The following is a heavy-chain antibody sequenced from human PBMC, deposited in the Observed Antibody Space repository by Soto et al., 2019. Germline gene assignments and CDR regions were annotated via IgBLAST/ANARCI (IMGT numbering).Heavy chain of an antibody. CDR1: GFTFSSYG. D-gene: IGHD2-2*01. J-gene: IGHJ6*02. CDR2: IWYDGSNK. V-gene: IGHV3-33*01. Sequence: LRLSCAASGFTFSSYGMHWVRQAPGKGLEWVAVIWYDGSNKYYADSVKGRFTISRDNSKNTLYLQMNSLRAEDTAVYYCARVRGYCSSTSCYSRYYYYYGMDVWGQGTTVTVSS. CDR3: ARVRGYCSSTSCYSRYYYYYGMDV.